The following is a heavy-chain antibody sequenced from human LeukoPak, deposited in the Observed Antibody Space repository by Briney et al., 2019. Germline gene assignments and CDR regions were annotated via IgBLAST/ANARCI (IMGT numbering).Heavy chain of an antibody. Sequence: ASVKVSCKASGYTFTSFGISWVRQAPGQGLEWMGWINTYDGSTKYAQKLQGRVTMTTDTSTNTAYMELGSLSSDDAAVYYCARDIYYYDTTDPKIRSDYWGQGTLVTVSS. CDR2: INTYDGST. D-gene: IGHD3-22*01. J-gene: IGHJ4*02. V-gene: IGHV1-18*01. CDR1: GYTFTSFG. CDR3: ARDIYYYDTTDPKIRSDY.